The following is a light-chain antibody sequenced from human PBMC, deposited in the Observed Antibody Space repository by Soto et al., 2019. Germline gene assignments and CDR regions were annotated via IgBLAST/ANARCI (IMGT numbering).Light chain of an antibody. J-gene: IGLJ1*01. CDR3: RSHGGTSPYA. CDR2: EVN. CDR1: ASDIGGYNF. Sequence: QSALTQPPSASGSPGQSVAISCTGTASDIGGYNFVSWYQQHPGKAPKLMIYEVNKRPSGVPDRFSGSKSGNTASLTVSGLQAEDEADYYCRSHGGTSPYAFGTGTKLTVL. V-gene: IGLV2-8*01.